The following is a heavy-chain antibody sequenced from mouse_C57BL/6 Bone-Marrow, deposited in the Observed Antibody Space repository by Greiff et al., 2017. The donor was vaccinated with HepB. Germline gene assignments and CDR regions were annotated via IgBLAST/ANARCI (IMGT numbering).Heavy chain of an antibody. Sequence: VQLQQSGPELVKPGASVKISCKASGYSFTSYYIHWVKQRPGQGLEWIGWIYPGSGNTKYNEKFKGKATLTADTSSSAAYMQLSSLTSEDSAVYYCARQLRLRFAYWGQGTLVTVSA. J-gene: IGHJ3*01. D-gene: IGHD3-2*02. CDR1: GYSFTSYY. CDR2: IYPGSGNT. CDR3: ARQLRLRFAY. V-gene: IGHV1-66*01.